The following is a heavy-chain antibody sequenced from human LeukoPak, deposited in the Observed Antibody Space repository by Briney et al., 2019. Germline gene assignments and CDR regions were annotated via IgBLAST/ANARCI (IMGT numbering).Heavy chain of an antibody. V-gene: IGHV1-18*04. Sequence: GASVKVSCKASGYTFTGYCMHWVRQAPGQGLEWMGWISAYNGNTNYAQKLQGRVTMTTDTSTSTAYMELRSLRSDDTAVYYCARAGIMAGSGSYYPPYYFDYWGQGTLVTVSS. J-gene: IGHJ4*02. CDR3: ARAGIMAGSGSYYPPYYFDY. CDR1: GYTFTGYC. CDR2: ISAYNGNT. D-gene: IGHD3-10*01.